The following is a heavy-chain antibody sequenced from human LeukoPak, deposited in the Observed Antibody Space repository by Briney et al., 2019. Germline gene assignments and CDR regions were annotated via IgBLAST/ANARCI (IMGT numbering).Heavy chain of an antibody. D-gene: IGHD5-18*01. J-gene: IGHJ4*02. CDR2: IYYSGST. CDR1: GGSISSYY. Sequence: PSETLSLTCTVSGGSISSYYWNWIRQPPGKGLEWIGYIYYSGSTNYNPSLKSRVTISVDTSKNQFSLKLSSVTAADTAVYYCASQGAGPMGPTAFDYWGQGTLVTVSS. CDR3: ASQGAGPMGPTAFDY. V-gene: IGHV4-59*08.